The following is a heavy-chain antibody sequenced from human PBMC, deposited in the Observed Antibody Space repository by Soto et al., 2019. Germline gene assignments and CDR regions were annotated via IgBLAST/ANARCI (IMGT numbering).Heavy chain of an antibody. V-gene: IGHV5-10-1*01. CDR3: ARHRGDIYYDSTTWIES. CDR1: GYNFTHYW. J-gene: IGHJ5*01. D-gene: IGHD3-22*01. Sequence: GELKRSVTTGAGYNFTHYWIRWVHQMPGKGLEWMGRIDPSDSYTNYSPSFQGHVTISADKSISTAYLQWSSLKASDTAMYYCARHRGDIYYDSTTWIESWGQGTLVTVSS. CDR2: IDPSDSYT.